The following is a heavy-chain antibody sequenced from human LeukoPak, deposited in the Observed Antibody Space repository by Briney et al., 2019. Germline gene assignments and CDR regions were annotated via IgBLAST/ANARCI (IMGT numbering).Heavy chain of an antibody. V-gene: IGHV3-7*03. J-gene: IGHJ4*02. CDR2: IKQDGSEK. D-gene: IGHD3-10*01. Sequence: GGSLRLSCAASGFTFSSYWMSWVRQAPGKGLEWVANIKQDGSEKYYVDSVKGRFTISRDNAKNSLYLQMNSLRAEDTAVYYCARAMSFYYGSAFDYWGQGTLVTVSS. CDR1: GFTFSSYW. CDR3: ARAMSFYYGSAFDY.